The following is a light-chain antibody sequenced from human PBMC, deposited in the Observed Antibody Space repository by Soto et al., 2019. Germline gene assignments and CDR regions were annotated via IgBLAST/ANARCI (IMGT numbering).Light chain of an antibody. CDR2: GAS. Sequence: EVVRTQSPATLSGSPGERATLCCRASQSIGRNLAWYQHKPGQAPRLLIYGASTGTTDIPTRFSASGSGTEFILTISSLQSEDFAVYYCQQYNNCPRSFGQGTKVDIK. CDR3: QQYNNCPRS. CDR1: QSIGRN. J-gene: IGKJ1*01. V-gene: IGKV3-15*01.